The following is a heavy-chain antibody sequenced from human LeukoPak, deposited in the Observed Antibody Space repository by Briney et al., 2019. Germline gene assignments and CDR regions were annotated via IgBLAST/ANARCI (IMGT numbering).Heavy chain of an antibody. CDR3: TTRAVAGQKYFDY. J-gene: IGHJ4*02. D-gene: IGHD6-19*01. CDR2: IKSKTDGGTT. Sequence: GGSLRLSCAASGFTFSNAWMNWVRQAPGKGLEWVGRIKSKTDGGTTDYAAPVKGRFTISRDDSKNTLYLQMNSLKTEDTAVYYCTTRAVAGQKYFDYWGQGTLVTVSS. V-gene: IGHV3-15*07. CDR1: GFTFSNAW.